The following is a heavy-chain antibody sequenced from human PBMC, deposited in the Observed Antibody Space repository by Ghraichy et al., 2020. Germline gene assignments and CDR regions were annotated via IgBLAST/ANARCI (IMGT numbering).Heavy chain of an antibody. Sequence: LSLTCAASGFTFNNFWMNWVRQAPGKGLEGVAKIKEDGSDRSYVDSVRGRFTISRDNAKNSLSLQMNSLRPEDTAVYYCARDLPGVGRGAFDIWGRGTTVTVSS. J-gene: IGHJ3*02. D-gene: IGHD1-14*01. V-gene: IGHV3-7*03. CDR3: ARDLPGVGRGAFDI. CDR2: IKEDGSDR. CDR1: GFTFNNFW.